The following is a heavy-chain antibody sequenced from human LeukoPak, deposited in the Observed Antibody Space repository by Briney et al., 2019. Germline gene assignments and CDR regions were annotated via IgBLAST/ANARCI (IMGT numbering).Heavy chain of an antibody. J-gene: IGHJ4*02. CDR3: ARSKITLDS. V-gene: IGHV3-30*04. D-gene: IGHD3-10*01. CDR1: GFTFSSYA. Sequence: GGSLRLSCAASGFTFSSYAMHWVRQAPGKGLEWVTIISYDGSINYYADSVKGRFTISRDNAKNSLYLQMNSLRVEDTAVYYCARSKITLDSWGQGTLVTVSS. CDR2: ISYDGSIN.